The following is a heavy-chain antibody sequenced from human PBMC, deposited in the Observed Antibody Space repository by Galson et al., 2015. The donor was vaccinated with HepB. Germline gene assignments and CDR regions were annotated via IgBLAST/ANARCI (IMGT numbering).Heavy chain of an antibody. V-gene: IGHV3-48*01. CDR2: ISSSSSNI. D-gene: IGHD3-3*01. Sequence: SLRLSCAASGFTFNSFTMNWVRQAPGKGLEWVSPISSSSSNIYYAASVKGRFTISRDNAKNSLHLQMNSLRAEDTAVYYCARDRDYDFWSGSIQGFDPWGQGTLVTVSS. J-gene: IGHJ5*02. CDR3: ARDRDYDFWSGSIQGFDP. CDR1: GFTFNSFT.